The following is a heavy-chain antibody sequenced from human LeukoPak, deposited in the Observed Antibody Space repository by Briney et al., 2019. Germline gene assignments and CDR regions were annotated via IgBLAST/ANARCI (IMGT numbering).Heavy chain of an antibody. D-gene: IGHD5-18*01. V-gene: IGHV4-59*01. Sequence: PSETLPLTCTVSGGSISSYYWNWIRQPPGKGLEWIGYIYYSGTTNYNPSLKSRVSMSVDSSKNQFSLKLSSVTAADTAVYYCARTTEGGYTYGYFYYYYMDVWGKGTTVTISS. J-gene: IGHJ6*03. CDR2: IYYSGTT. CDR1: GGSISSYY. CDR3: ARTTEGGYTYGYFYYYYMDV.